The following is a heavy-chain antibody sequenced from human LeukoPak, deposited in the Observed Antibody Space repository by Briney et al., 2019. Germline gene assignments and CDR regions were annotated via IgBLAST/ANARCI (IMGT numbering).Heavy chain of an antibody. Sequence: PSETLTLTCTVSGGSISSYYWSWIRQPPGKGLEWIGYVYYSGSTNYNPSLKSRVTISVDTSKNQFSLKLSSVTAADTAVYYCARHKQGYGLDLWGQGTTVTVSS. J-gene: IGHJ6*02. CDR2: VYYSGST. CDR3: ARHKQGYGLDL. CDR1: GGSISSYY. V-gene: IGHV4-59*08.